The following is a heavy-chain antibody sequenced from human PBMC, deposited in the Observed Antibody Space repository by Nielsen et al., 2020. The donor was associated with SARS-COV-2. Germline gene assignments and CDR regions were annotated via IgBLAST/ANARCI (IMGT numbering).Heavy chain of an antibody. CDR2: INPNSGGT. Sequence: ASVKVSCKASGYTFTNYGINWVRQAPGQGLEWMGRINPNSGGTNYAQKFQGRVTMTRDTSISTAYMELSRLRSDDTAVYYCARGLWSYYDILTEDPCGQGTLVTVSS. CDR1: GYTFTNYG. D-gene: IGHD3-9*01. V-gene: IGHV1-2*06. J-gene: IGHJ5*02. CDR3: ARGLWSYYDILTEDP.